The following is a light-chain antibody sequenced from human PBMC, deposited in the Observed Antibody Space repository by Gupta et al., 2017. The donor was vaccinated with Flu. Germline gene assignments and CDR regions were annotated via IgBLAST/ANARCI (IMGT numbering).Light chain of an antibody. V-gene: IGKV3-20*01. CDR2: GAS. J-gene: IGKJ2*01. CDR3: QQYGRSPYT. CDR1: QSVRSNY. Sequence: SLSPGERATLSCRASQSVRSNYLAWYQQKPGQAPRLVISGASSRATGIPDRFSGRGSGTDFTLTISRLEPDDFALYSCQQYGRSPYTFGQGT.